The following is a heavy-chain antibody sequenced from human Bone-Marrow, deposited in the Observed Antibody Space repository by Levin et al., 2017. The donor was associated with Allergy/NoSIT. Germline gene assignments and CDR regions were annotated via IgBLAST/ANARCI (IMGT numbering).Heavy chain of an antibody. J-gene: IGHJ4*02. V-gene: IGHV3-15*01. CDR2: IKSKTDGGTT. CDR1: GFTFSNAW. CDR3: TTDNPLTGACLADSDY. D-gene: IGHD1-14*01. Sequence: GGSLRLSCAASGFTFSNAWMSWVRQAPGKGLEWVGRIKSKTDGGTTDYAAPVTGRFIISRDDSKNTLFLQMNSLKTEDTAKYYCTTDNPLTGACLADSDYWGQGILVTVSS.